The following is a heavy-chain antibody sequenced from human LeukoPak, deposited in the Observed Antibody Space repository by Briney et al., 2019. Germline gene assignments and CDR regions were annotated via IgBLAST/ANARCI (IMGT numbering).Heavy chain of an antibody. J-gene: IGHJ4*02. Sequence: GASVKVSCKASGYTFTSYGISWVRQAPGQGLEWMGWISAYNGNTNYAQKLQGRVTMTTDTSTSTVYMELRSLRSDDTAVYYCARGYYDSSGYYYVREYYFDYWGQGTLVTVSS. D-gene: IGHD3-22*01. V-gene: IGHV1-18*01. CDR3: ARGYYDSSGYYYVREYYFDY. CDR1: GYTFTSYG. CDR2: ISAYNGNT.